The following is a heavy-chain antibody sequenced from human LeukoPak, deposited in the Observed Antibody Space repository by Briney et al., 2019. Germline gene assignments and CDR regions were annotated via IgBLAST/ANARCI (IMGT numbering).Heavy chain of an antibody. V-gene: IGHV3-21*01. Sequence: GGSLRLSCEASGFTFSSYSLNWVRQAPGKGLEWVSSISSSGSYIYYADSVKGRSTISRDNAKNSLSLQLSSLRAEDTAVYYCARDWFGAYTAMTYYSYYGLDVWGQGTTVTVSS. J-gene: IGHJ6*02. D-gene: IGHD5-18*01. CDR2: ISSSGSYI. CDR3: ARDWFGAYTAMTYYSYYGLDV. CDR1: GFTFSSYS.